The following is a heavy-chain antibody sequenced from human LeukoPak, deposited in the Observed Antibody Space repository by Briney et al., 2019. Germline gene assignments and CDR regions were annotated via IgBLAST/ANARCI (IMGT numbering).Heavy chain of an antibody. J-gene: IGHJ3*02. CDR2: ISGSGGST. Sequence: GGSLRLSCAACGFTFSSFAMNWVRQAPGKGLEWVSGISGSGGSTYYADSVKGRFTISRDNSKNTLYVQMNSLRAEDTAVYYCARRNNYYDSSGYPWAFDIWGQGTMVTVSS. CDR3: ARRNNYYDSSGYPWAFDI. CDR1: GFTFSSFA. D-gene: IGHD3-22*01. V-gene: IGHV3-23*01.